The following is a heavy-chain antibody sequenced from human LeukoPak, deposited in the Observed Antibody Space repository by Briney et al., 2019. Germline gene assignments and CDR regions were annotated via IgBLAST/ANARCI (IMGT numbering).Heavy chain of an antibody. CDR2: ISAYNGNT. CDR3: ARDREIIAAAGTCDY. Sequence: ASVKVSCKASGYTFTSYGISWVRQAPGQGLEWMGWISAYNGNTNYAQKLQGRVTMTTDTSTSTAYMQLRSLRSDDTAVYYCARDREIIAAAGTCDYWGQGTLVTVSS. CDR1: GYTFTSYG. V-gene: IGHV1-18*01. D-gene: IGHD6-13*01. J-gene: IGHJ4*02.